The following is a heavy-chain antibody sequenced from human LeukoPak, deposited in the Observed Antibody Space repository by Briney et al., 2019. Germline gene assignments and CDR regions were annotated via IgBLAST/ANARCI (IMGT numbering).Heavy chain of an antibody. Sequence: SETLSLTCTVSGGSMDTYYWSWIRQPPGKGLGWIGYIYYTGSVHYNPSLKSRVTISLDTPKNQFSLRLTSVTAADTAIYFCAGGMGATTVDYWGQGVLVTVSS. D-gene: IGHD1-26*01. CDR1: GGSMDTYY. CDR3: AGGMGATTVDY. CDR2: IYYTGSV. V-gene: IGHV4-59*08. J-gene: IGHJ4*02.